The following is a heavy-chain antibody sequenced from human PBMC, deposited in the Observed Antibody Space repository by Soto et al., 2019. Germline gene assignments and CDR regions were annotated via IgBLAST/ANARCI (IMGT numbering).Heavy chain of an antibody. Sequence: PSETLSLTCTVSGGSIGTYYWSWIRQSPGKGMEWIGYIHHSGSTYYNPSLESRLTMSVDTSRNQLLLQLNSVTAADTAIYYCARESAGSHKNNWFDPWGQGTLVTVSS. CDR1: GGSIGTYY. J-gene: IGHJ5*02. CDR2: IHHSGST. CDR3: ARESAGSHKNNWFDP. D-gene: IGHD3-10*01. V-gene: IGHV4-59*13.